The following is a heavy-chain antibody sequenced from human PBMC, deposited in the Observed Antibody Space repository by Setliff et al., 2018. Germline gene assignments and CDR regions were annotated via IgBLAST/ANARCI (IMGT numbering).Heavy chain of an antibody. J-gene: IGHJ3*02. Sequence: TLSLTCTVSGGSISSGGYYWSWIRQHPGKGLEWIGNIYYSGSTYYNPSLKSRVTISVDTSKNQFSLKLSSVTAADTAVYYCARVSPYYYDSSGPGAFDIWGQGTMVTVSS. CDR1: GGSISSGGYY. CDR3: ARVSPYYYDSSGPGAFDI. V-gene: IGHV4-31*03. CDR2: IYYSGST. D-gene: IGHD3-22*01.